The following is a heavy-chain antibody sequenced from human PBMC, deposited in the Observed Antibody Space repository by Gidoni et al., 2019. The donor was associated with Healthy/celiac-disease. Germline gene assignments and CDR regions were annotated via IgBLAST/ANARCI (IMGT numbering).Heavy chain of an antibody. CDR3: ARSSSQWLVHDY. D-gene: IGHD6-19*01. CDR2: IDWDDDK. V-gene: IGHV2-70*04. CDR1: GFSLSTSGMR. J-gene: IGHJ4*02. Sequence: QVTLKESGPALVKPTQTLTLTCTFSGFSLSTSGMRVSWIRQPPGKALEWLARIDWDDDKFYSTSLRTRLSISKDTSKNQVVLTMTNVDPVDTATYYCARSSSQWLVHDYWGQGTLVTVSS.